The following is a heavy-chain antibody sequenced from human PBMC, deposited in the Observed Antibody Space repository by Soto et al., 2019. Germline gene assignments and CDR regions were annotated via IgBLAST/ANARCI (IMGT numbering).Heavy chain of an antibody. CDR2: IYYSGST. J-gene: IGHJ6*03. Sequence: SETLPLTCTVSGGNISSYYWSWIRKPPGKGLEWIGYIYYSGSTNYNPSLKSRVTISVDTSKNQFSLKLSSVTAADTAVYYCARVVVVPAAPPAHYYYYYMDVWGKGTKVTVSS. V-gene: IGHV4-59*01. D-gene: IGHD2-2*01. CDR3: ARVVVVPAAPPAHYYYYYMDV. CDR1: GGNISSYY.